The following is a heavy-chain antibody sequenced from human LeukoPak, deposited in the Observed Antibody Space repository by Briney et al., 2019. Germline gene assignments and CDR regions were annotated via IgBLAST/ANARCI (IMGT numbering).Heavy chain of an antibody. V-gene: IGHV3-30*04. Sequence: PGGSLRLSCAASGFTFSSYAMHWVRQAPGKGLEWVALIPYDGSNKYYADSVKGRFTVSRDNSKNTLYLQMNSLRAEDTAVYYCARERDIAAAGANYYYMDVWGKGTTVTVSS. CDR3: ARERDIAAAGANYYYMDV. CDR2: IPYDGSNK. J-gene: IGHJ6*03. CDR1: GFTFSSYA. D-gene: IGHD6-13*01.